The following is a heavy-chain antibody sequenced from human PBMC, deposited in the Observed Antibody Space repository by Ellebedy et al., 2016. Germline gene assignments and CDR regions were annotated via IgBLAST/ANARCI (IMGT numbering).Heavy chain of an antibody. V-gene: IGHV3-21*06. D-gene: IGHD6-13*01. CDR1: GFTFSAYT. Sequence: GESLKISXAASGFTFSAYTMSWVRQAPGKGLEWVSAISSNTAYIYYADSVNGRFTISRDNAQNLLFLQMNSLRAEDTAVYYCARDGGRASSAIGYFDYWGQGGLVTVSS. CDR2: ISSNTAYI. CDR3: ARDGGRASSAIGYFDY. J-gene: IGHJ4*02.